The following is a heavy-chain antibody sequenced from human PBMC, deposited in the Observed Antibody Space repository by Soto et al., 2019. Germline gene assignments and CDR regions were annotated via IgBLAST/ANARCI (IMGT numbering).Heavy chain of an antibody. CDR2: ISSRDLSI. J-gene: IGHJ4*02. Sequence: PGGSLRLSCTASGFIFSNYYMSWIRQAPGKGLEWVSSISSRDLSIYYADSVKGRLTIFRDDATISLFLHMSDLRTADTAVYYCARVSATGWDVNGRKYFALWGLGTLLTV. CDR3: ARVSATGWDVNGRKYFAL. V-gene: IGHV3-11*01. CDR1: GFIFSNYY. D-gene: IGHD3-9*01.